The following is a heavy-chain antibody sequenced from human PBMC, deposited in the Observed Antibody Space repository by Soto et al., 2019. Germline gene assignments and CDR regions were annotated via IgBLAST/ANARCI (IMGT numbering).Heavy chain of an antibody. CDR2: IYYSGST. CDR1: GGSISSGGYY. CDR3: ARDQGALFDY. Sequence: SETLSLTCTVSGGSISSGGYYWSWIRQHPGKGLEWIGYIYYSGSTYYNPSLKSRVTISVDTSKNQFSLKLSSVTAADTAVYYCARDQGALFDYWGQGTLVTVSS. D-gene: IGHD3-16*01. V-gene: IGHV4-31*03. J-gene: IGHJ4*02.